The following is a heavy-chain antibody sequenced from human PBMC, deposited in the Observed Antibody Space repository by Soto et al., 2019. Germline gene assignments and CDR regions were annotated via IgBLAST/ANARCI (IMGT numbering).Heavy chain of an antibody. D-gene: IGHD6-6*01. J-gene: IGHJ5*02. CDR2: VYRSGTT. CDR1: GASVSSETHF. Sequence: SETLSLTCRVSGASVSSETHFWSWIRQPPGKGLEWIGYVYRSGTTNSNPALKSRVTVSEDKWKNQFSLSLNSVTAADTAVYYCARGALNFLAARPSGWFDPWGQGTLVTVSS. V-gene: IGHV4-61*01. CDR3: ARGALNFLAARPSGWFDP.